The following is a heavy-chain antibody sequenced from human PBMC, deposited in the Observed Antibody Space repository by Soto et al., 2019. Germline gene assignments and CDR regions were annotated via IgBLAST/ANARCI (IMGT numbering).Heavy chain of an antibody. Sequence: QVQLQESGPGLVKPSGTLSLTCAVSGASISSGWWTWVRQPPGKGLEWIGETLYSGRTNYNSSLNSRVTISIDKSKKQFSLNLSSVTAADTAVYYCSSRVTDAPTGGQGTLVTASS. D-gene: IGHD3-10*01. CDR3: SSRVTDAPT. CDR2: TLYSGRT. J-gene: IGHJ4*02. CDR1: GASISSGW. V-gene: IGHV4-4*02.